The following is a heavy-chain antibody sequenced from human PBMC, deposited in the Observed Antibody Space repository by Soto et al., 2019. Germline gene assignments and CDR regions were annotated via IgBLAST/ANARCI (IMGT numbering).Heavy chain of an antibody. CDR3: ARLMTTANSYYYYGMDV. V-gene: IGHV1-69*06. CDR1: GGTFSSSA. Sequence: QVPLVQSGAEVKKPGSSVKVSCKASGGTFSSSAISWVRQAPGQGLEWMGGIIPIFGTANYAQKFQGRVTITADKSTSTAYMELSSLRSEDTAVYYCARLMTTANSYYYYGMDVWGQGTTVTVSS. D-gene: IGHD4-17*01. J-gene: IGHJ6*02. CDR2: IIPIFGTA.